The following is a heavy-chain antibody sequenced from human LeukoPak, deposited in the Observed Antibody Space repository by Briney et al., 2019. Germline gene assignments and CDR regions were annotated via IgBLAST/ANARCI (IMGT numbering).Heavy chain of an antibody. J-gene: IGHJ4*02. D-gene: IGHD6-19*01. Sequence: PGGSLRLSCAASGFIFDDYAMNWVRQAPGKGLEWVSLISWDGASTYYADSVKGRFTISRDNSKNSLYLQLNSLRAEDTALYYCAKDKAIAVDGTNTEATLDSWGQGTLVTVSS. CDR2: ISWDGAST. CDR1: GFIFDDYA. CDR3: AKDKAIAVDGTNTEATLDS. V-gene: IGHV3-43D*03.